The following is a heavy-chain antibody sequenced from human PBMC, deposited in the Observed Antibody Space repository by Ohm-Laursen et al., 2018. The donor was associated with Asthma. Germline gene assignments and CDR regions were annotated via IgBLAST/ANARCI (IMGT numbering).Heavy chain of an antibody. CDR1: GGSISSSSYY. D-gene: IGHD2-21*02. J-gene: IGHJ4*02. V-gene: IGHV3-48*01. Sequence: LSLTCTVSGGSISSSSYYWGWVRQAPGKGLEWVSSISTRSDIIYYADSVKGRFTTSRDNAKNSLYLQMNSLRAEDTAVYYCARGTASYFVYWGQGTLVTVSS. CDR2: ISTRSDII. CDR3: ARGTASYFVY.